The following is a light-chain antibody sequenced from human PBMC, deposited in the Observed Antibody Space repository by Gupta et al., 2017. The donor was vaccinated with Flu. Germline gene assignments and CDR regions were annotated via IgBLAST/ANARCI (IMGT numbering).Light chain of an antibody. CDR3: QQYKAYPWT. CDR2: KGS. Sequence: DIQMTQSPSNLSTSVGARVTITCRASQNIESWLAWYQQRPGKAPRLLIYKGSDLQSGVPSRFSGSGSETEFTLAISSLQPEDLATYYCQQYKAYPWTFGQGTKV. J-gene: IGKJ1*01. V-gene: IGKV1-5*03. CDR1: QNIESW.